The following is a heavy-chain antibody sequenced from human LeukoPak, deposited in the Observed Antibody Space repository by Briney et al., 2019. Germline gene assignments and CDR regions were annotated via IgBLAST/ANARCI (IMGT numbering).Heavy chain of an antibody. D-gene: IGHD2-2*01. CDR2: ISAYNGNT. V-gene: IGHV1-18*01. Sequence: ASVKVSCKASGYTFTSYGISWVRQAPGQGLEWMGWISAYNGNTNYAQKLQGRVTMTTDTSTSTAYMELRSLRSDDTAVYYCARCPGFCSSTSCSTPNWFAPWGQGTLVTVSS. CDR3: ARCPGFCSSTSCSTPNWFAP. J-gene: IGHJ5*02. CDR1: GYTFTSYG.